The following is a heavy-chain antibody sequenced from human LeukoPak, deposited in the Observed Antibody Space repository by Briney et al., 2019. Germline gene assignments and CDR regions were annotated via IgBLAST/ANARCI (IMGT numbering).Heavy chain of an antibody. V-gene: IGHV3-23*01. CDR1: GFTLSTYA. CDR2: TSSSDAGT. CDR3: AKRGPGSPQSGKYYFDY. J-gene: IGHJ4*02. D-gene: IGHD3-10*01. Sequence: GGSLRLSWAASGFTLSTYAMSWVRQTPGKGLEWVAATSSSDAGTYHADSVRGRFTISRDNSKNTLYLQMNSLRAEDAAVYYCAKRGPGSPQSGKYYFDYWGQGTLVTVSS.